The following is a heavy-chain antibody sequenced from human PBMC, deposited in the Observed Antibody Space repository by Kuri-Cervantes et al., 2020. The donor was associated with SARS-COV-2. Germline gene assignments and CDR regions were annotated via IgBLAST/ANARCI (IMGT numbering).Heavy chain of an antibody. Sequence: GGSLRLSCAASGFTFSSYSMNWVRQAPGKGLEWVSSISSSSYIYYADSVKGRFTISRDNAKNSLYLQMNSLRAEDTAVYYCARVPRRHSYGSFDPWGQGTLVTVSS. D-gene: IGHD5-18*01. J-gene: IGHJ5*02. V-gene: IGHV3-21*01. CDR2: ISSSSYI. CDR3: ARVPRRHSYGSFDP. CDR1: GFTFSSYS.